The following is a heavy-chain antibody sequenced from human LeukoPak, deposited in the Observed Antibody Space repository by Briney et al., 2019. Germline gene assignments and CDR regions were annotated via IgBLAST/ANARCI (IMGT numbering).Heavy chain of an antibody. CDR3: VKEQDSGFYRTSDY. CDR1: GFNFSRNW. J-gene: IGHJ4*02. Sequence: GGSLRLSCAASGFNFSRNWMTWVRQAPGRGLEWLAVFSYDGIKKYYTDSVKGRFTISRDNSKNTLYLQMDSLRAEDTALYYCVKEQDSGFYRTSDYWGQGTLVTVSS. D-gene: IGHD6-19*01. CDR2: FSYDGIKK. V-gene: IGHV3-30*18.